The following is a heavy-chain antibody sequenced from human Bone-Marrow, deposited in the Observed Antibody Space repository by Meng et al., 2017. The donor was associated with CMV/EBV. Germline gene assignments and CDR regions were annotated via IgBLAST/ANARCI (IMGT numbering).Heavy chain of an antibody. J-gene: IGHJ5*02. V-gene: IGHV1-2*02. CDR3: ARGGEWELPEDWFDP. Sequence: SVSTFTGYYIHWVRQAPGQGLEWMGWINPNSGGTNYAQKFQGRVAMTRDTSISTARMELSRLRSDDTAVYYCARGGEWELPEDWFDPWGQGTLVTVSS. D-gene: IGHD1-26*01. CDR1: VSTFTGYY. CDR2: INPNSGGT.